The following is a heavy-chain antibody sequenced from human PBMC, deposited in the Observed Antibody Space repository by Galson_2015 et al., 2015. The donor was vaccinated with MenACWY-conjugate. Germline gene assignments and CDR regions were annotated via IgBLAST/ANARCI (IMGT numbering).Heavy chain of an antibody. CDR1: GFTFNNAW. V-gene: IGHV3-15*04. D-gene: IGHD3-22*01. Sequence: SLRLSCAASGFTFNNAWMSWVRQAAGKGLEWVGRIETKNDGGTTDYAPPVKGRFTISRDDSKKTLYLQMNSLKTEDTAVYYCTTGPLAYDSGFDYWGQGTLVTVSS. CDR3: TTGPLAYDSGFDY. J-gene: IGHJ4*02. CDR2: IETKNDGGTT.